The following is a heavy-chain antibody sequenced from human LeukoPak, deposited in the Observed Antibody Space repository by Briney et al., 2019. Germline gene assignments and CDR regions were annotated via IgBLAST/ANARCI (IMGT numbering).Heavy chain of an antibody. V-gene: IGHV4-39*01. J-gene: IGHJ3*02. Sequence: KPSETLSLTCTVSGGSISSRSYYWGWIRQPPGKGLEWIGRIYYSGSTYYNPSLKSRVTISVDTSKNQFSLKLSSVTAADTAVYYCASTYGDYRGYAFDIWGQGTMVTVSS. CDR3: ASTYGDYRGYAFDI. CDR2: IYYSGST. CDR1: GGSISSRSYY. D-gene: IGHD4-17*01.